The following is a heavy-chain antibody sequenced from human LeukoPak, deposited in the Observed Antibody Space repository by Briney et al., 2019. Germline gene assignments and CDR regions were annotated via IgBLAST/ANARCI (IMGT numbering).Heavy chain of an antibody. V-gene: IGHV3-30*18. CDR1: GFTFSSYG. Sequence: GGSLRLSCAASGFTFSSYGMHWVRQAPGKGLEGVAVISYDGSNKYYADSVKGRFTISRDNSKNTLYLQMNSLRAEDTAVYYCAKDRIRLWPNWFDPWGQGTLVTVSS. CDR3: AKDRIRLWPNWFDP. J-gene: IGHJ5*02. D-gene: IGHD5-18*01. CDR2: ISYDGSNK.